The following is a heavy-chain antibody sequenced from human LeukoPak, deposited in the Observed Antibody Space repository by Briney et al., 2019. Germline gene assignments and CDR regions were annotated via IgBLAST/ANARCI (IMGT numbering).Heavy chain of an antibody. CDR2: ISAYNGNT. Sequence: GESLKISCKGSGYSFTSYGISWVRQAPGQGLEWMGWISAYNGNTNYAQKLQGRVTMTTDTSTSTAYMELRSLRSDDTAVYYCARDGSLVVTAEILPSHDYWGQGTLVTVSS. D-gene: IGHD2-21*02. V-gene: IGHV1-18*01. CDR1: GYSFTSYG. CDR3: ARDGSLVVTAEILPSHDY. J-gene: IGHJ4*02.